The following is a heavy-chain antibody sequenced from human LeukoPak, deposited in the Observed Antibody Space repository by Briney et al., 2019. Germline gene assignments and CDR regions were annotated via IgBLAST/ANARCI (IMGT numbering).Heavy chain of an antibody. CDR3: ARCEEGYCSGGSCITYYYYYGMDV. J-gene: IGHJ6*02. Sequence: ASVTVSCKASGYTFTGYYMHWARQAPGQGLEWMGWINPNSGGTNYAQKFQGRVTMTRDTSISTAYMELSRLRSDDTAVYYCARCEEGYCSGGSCITYYYYYGMDVWGQGTTVTVSS. D-gene: IGHD2-15*01. CDR1: GYTFTGYY. CDR2: INPNSGGT. V-gene: IGHV1-2*02.